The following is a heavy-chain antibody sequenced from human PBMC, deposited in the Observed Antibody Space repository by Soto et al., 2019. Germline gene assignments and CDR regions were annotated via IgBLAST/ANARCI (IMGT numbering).Heavy chain of an antibody. CDR2: IYYSGST. J-gene: IGHJ6*02. CDR3: ARDRTGTTGAYYYGMDV. CDR1: GGSISSGDYY. D-gene: IGHD1-7*01. Sequence: SETLSLTCTVSGGSISSGDYYWSWIRPPPGKGLEWIGYIYYSGSTYYNPSLKSRVTISVDTSKNQFSLKLSSVTAADTAVYYCARDRTGTTGAYYYGMDVWGQGTTVTVSS. V-gene: IGHV4-30-4*01.